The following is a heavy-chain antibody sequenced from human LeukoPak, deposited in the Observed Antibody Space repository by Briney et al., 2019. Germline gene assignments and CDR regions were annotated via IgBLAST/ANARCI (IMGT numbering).Heavy chain of an antibody. Sequence: GGSLRLSCAASGFTFSSHAMNWVRQAPGKGLEWVSAISGSGGSTYYADSVKGRFTISRDNSKNMLYLQMNSLRAEDTAVYYCAKAISSGWSPGGFDYWGQGTLVTVSS. CDR3: AKAISSGWSPGGFDY. J-gene: IGHJ4*02. V-gene: IGHV3-23*01. CDR2: ISGSGGST. CDR1: GFTFSSHA. D-gene: IGHD6-19*01.